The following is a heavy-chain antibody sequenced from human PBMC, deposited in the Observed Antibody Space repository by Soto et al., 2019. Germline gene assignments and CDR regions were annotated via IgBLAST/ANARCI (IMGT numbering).Heavy chain of an antibody. J-gene: IGHJ5*02. Sequence: SQTLSHTCTVSGGSISSHIYYWGWIRQPPGKGLEWIGNIHYSGSTYYNPSLKSRVTISVDRSKNPFSLKLSSVTAADTAVYYCARVPSPWGQGTLVTV. V-gene: IGHV4-39*07. CDR1: GGSISSHIYY. CDR2: IHYSGST. CDR3: ARVPSP.